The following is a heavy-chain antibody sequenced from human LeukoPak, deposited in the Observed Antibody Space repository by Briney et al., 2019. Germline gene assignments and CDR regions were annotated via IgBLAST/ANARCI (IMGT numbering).Heavy chain of an antibody. D-gene: IGHD6-13*01. CDR1: GGSISSSSYY. Sequence: PSETLSLTCTVSGGSISSSSYYWGWIRQPPGKGLEWIGSIYYSGSTYYNPSLKSRVTISVDTSKNQFSLQLNPVTPEDTAVYYCARGGDYSSSWFFPWFDPWGQGTLVTVSS. CDR2: IYYSGST. CDR3: ARGGDYSSSWFFPWFDP. V-gene: IGHV4-39*07. J-gene: IGHJ5*02.